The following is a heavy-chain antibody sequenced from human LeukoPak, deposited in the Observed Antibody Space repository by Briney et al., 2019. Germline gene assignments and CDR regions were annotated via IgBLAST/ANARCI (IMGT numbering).Heavy chain of an antibody. CDR2: ISGSGGST. V-gene: IGHV3-23*01. D-gene: IGHD6-13*01. J-gene: IGHJ4*02. CDR1: GFTFSSYA. CDR3: AKDKSSSSWYGRYFDY. Sequence: GGSLRLSCAASGFTFSSYAMTWVRQAPGKGLEWVSGISGSGGSTYYADSVKGRFTISRDNSKNTLYLQMNSLRAEDTAVYYCAKDKSSSSWYGRYFDYWGQGTLVTVSS.